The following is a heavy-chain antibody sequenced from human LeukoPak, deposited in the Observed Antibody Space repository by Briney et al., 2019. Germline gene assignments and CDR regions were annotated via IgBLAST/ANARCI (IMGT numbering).Heavy chain of an antibody. CDR3: AKDSSSGYRGAFDY. J-gene: IGHJ4*02. CDR1: GFTFSNYG. CDR2: IRYDGSNK. V-gene: IGHV3-30*02. Sequence: PGGSLRLSCAASGFTFSNYGLHWVRQAPGKGLEWVSFIRYDGSNKYYADSVKGRFTISRDNSKNTLYLQMNSLRAEDTAVYYCAKDSSSGYRGAFDYWGQGTLVTVSS. D-gene: IGHD3-22*01.